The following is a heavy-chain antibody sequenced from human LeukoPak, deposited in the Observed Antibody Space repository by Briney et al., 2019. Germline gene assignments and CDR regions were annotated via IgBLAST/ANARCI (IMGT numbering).Heavy chain of an antibody. CDR3: ARCPGLRYFDWLHNWFDP. CDR2: IIPIFGTA. V-gene: IGHV1-69*01. CDR1: GGTFSSYA. J-gene: IGHJ5*02. Sequence: SVKVSCKASGGTFSSYAISWVRQAPGQGLEWMGGIIPIFGTANYAQKFQGGVTITADESTSTAYMELSSLRSEDTAVYYCARCPGLRYFDWLHNWFDPWGQGTLVTVSS. D-gene: IGHD3-9*01.